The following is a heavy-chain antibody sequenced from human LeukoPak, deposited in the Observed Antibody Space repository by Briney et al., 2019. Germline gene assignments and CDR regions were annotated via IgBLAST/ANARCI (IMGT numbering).Heavy chain of an antibody. D-gene: IGHD3-10*01. Sequence: GGSLRLSCAASGFTFSSYGMIWVRQAPGKGLEWVSGISGSGGSTYVADSVKGRFTVSRDNSKNTLYLQMNSLRADDTAVYYCAKSGYYDSGFDCWGQGTLVTVSS. CDR1: GFTFSSYG. CDR3: AKSGYYDSGFDC. V-gene: IGHV3-23*01. CDR2: ISGSGGST. J-gene: IGHJ4*02.